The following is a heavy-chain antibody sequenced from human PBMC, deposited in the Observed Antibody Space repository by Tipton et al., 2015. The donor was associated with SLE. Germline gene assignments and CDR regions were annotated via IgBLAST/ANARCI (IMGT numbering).Heavy chain of an antibody. D-gene: IGHD3-9*01. CDR2: IYSAGST. J-gene: IGHJ4*02. Sequence: SLRLSCTVSGIDFDNFVMNWVRQAPGKGLEWVSIIYSAGSTFYVDSVKGRFTVSRDNSKNTLYLQMNSLRPDDTAVYYCARDSSFDYYFDHWGQGTLVTVSS. CDR1: GIDFDNFV. V-gene: IGHV3-53*05. CDR3: ARDSSFDYYFDH.